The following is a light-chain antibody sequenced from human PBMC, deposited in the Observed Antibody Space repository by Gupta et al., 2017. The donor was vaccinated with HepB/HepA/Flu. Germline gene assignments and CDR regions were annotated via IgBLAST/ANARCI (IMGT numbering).Light chain of an antibody. V-gene: IGKV3-20*01. CDR3: QQYGSSPGS. Sequence: EIVLTQSPGTLSLSPGERATLSCRASQSVSSSYLAWYQQKPGQAPRLLIDGASSRATGIPDTFSGSGSGTDFTLTISRLEPEDFAVYYCQQYGSSPGSFGQGTKLEIK. J-gene: IGKJ2*04. CDR1: QSVSSSY. CDR2: GAS.